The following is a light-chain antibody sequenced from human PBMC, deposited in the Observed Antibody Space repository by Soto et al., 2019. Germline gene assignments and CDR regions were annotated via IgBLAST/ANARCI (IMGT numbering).Light chain of an antibody. CDR1: SSDIGDYNY. CDR3: GSYVGSKSFV. Sequence: QSALTQPPSASGSLGQSVTISCTGTSSDIGDYNYVSWYQQHAGKAPKLMIYEVSQRPSGVPDRFSGSKSGNTASLTVSGLHAEDEADYYCGSYVGSKSFVFGGGTKLTVL. J-gene: IGLJ3*02. CDR2: EVS. V-gene: IGLV2-8*01.